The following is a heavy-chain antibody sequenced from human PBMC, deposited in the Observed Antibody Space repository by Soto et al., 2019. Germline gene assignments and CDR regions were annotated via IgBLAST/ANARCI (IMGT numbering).Heavy chain of an antibody. D-gene: IGHD3-3*01. Sequence: RGSLRLSCAASGFAFSSYWMSWFRQAPGKGLEWVANIKQDGSEKYYVDSVKGRFTISRDNAKNSLYLQMNSLRAEDTAVYYCARVSGPGVLRFLEWLPDYYYYGMDVWGQGTTVTVS. CDR1: GFAFSSYW. V-gene: IGHV3-7*01. J-gene: IGHJ6*02. CDR3: ARVSGPGVLRFLEWLPDYYYYGMDV. CDR2: IKQDGSEK.